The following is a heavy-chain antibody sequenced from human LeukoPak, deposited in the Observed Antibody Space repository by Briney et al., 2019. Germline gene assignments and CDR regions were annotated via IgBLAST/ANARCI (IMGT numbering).Heavy chain of an antibody. CDR3: ARTGYCTNGVCYAHYYYYYMDV. CDR2: IIPILGIA. Sequence: SVKVSCKSSGYTFTSYNIHWVRQAPGQGLEWMGRIIPILGIANYAQKFEGRVTITADKSTSTAYMELSSLRSEDTAVYYCARTGYCTNGVCYAHYYYYYMDVWGKGTTVTVSS. D-gene: IGHD2-8*01. V-gene: IGHV1-69*02. J-gene: IGHJ6*03. CDR1: GYTFTSYN.